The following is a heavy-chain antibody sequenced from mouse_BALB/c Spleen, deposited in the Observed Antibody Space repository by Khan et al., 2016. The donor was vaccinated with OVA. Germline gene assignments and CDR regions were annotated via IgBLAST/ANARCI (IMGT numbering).Heavy chain of an antibody. J-gene: IGHJ3*01. CDR3: DRNYDYDEGLAY. CDR2: IWSGGIT. CDR1: GFSLTSYG. V-gene: IGHV2-2*02. Sequence: VQLQESGPGLVQPSQSLSITCTVSGFSLTSYGVHWVRQSPGKGLEWLGVIWSGGITDYSAAFISRLSISKDNSKSQVFFKMNSLQANDTAIYYCDRNYDYDEGLAYWGQGTLVTVSA. D-gene: IGHD2-4*01.